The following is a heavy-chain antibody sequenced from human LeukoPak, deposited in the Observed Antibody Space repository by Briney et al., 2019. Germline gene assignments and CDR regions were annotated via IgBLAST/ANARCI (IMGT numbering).Heavy chain of an antibody. Sequence: SETLSLTCAVYGGSFSGYYWSWIRQPPGKGLEWIGEINHSGSTNYNPSLKSRVTISVDTSKEQVSLNLSSVTAADTAVYYCARVAARYVGMDVWGQGTTVTVSS. CDR3: ARVAARYVGMDV. CDR2: INHSGST. D-gene: IGHD6-6*01. J-gene: IGHJ6*02. CDR1: GGSFSGYY. V-gene: IGHV4-34*01.